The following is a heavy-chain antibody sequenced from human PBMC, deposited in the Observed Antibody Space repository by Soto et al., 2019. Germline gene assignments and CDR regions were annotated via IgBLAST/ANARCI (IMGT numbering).Heavy chain of an antibody. Sequence: QLKLVESGGGVVQPGKSLTLSCAASGFTLSDYAMHWVRQAPGKGLEWVALIWYDGSTEYYADSVKGRFTISRDNSKNTLDLQMSSLKGEDTAIYYCARRYNWSVVFRSYFYGLDVWGQGTSVTVSS. V-gene: IGHV3-33*01. CDR2: IWYDGSTE. D-gene: IGHD1-20*01. J-gene: IGHJ6*02. CDR1: GFTLSDYA. CDR3: ARRYNWSVVFRSYFYGLDV.